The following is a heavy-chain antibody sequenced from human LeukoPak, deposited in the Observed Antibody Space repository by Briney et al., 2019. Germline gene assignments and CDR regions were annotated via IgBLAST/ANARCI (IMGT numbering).Heavy chain of an antibody. CDR2: ISYDGSNK. D-gene: IGHD2-2*01. J-gene: IGHJ6*02. CDR1: GFTFSTYG. V-gene: IGHV3-30*18. CDR3: AKPTVKYCSSTSCPSPMDV. Sequence: GRSLRLSCAASGFTFSTYGMHWVRQAPGKGLEWVTVISYDGSNKYYADSVKGRFTISRDNSKNTLYLQMDSLRAEDTAVYYCAKPTVKYCSSTSCPSPMDVWGLGTTVTVSS.